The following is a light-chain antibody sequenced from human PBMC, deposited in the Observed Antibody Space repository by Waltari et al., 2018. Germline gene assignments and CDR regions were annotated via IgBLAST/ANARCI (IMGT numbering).Light chain of an antibody. CDR3: SSYADSNPVV. J-gene: IGLJ2*01. V-gene: IGLV2-8*01. CDR1: SRAIGYYYY. CDR2: EVS. Sequence: QSALTQPPSASGSPGQSVTIPCPGTSRAIGYYYYVPWYQQHPGEAPKLLIYEVSERPSGVPDRFSGSKSGTTASLTVSGLQSEDEAHYYCSSYADSNPVVFGGGTKLTVL.